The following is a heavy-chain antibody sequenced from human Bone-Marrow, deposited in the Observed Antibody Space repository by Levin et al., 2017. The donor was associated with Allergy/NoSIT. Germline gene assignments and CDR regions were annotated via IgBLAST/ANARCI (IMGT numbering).Heavy chain of an antibody. J-gene: IGHJ4*02. D-gene: IGHD3-10*01. CDR3: ARVSGATVFDY. CDR2: MYHTGTT. Sequence: SETLSLTCAVSGGPISGGGYSWSWIRQPPGKGLEWIGYMYHTGTTHYKPSLKSRATISVDKTTNQFSLNVTSATAADTAIYYCARVSGATVFDYWGQGILVTVSS. V-gene: IGHV4-30-2*01. CDR1: GGPISGGGYS.